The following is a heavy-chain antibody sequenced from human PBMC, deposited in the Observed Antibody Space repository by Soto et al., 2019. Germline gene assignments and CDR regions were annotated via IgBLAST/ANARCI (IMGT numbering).Heavy chain of an antibody. CDR3: ARRVNFFDSSGSDGDY. CDR2: ISFDGSDK. J-gene: IGHJ4*02. CDR1: GFTFSDAW. D-gene: IGHD3-22*01. Sequence: GGSLRLSCAASGFTFSDAWMSWVRQAPGKGLEWVAIISFDGSDKYYADSVKGRFTISRDNSKNALYLQMNSLRTEDTAVYYCARRVNFFDSSGSDGDYWGQGTLVTVSS. V-gene: IGHV3-30*03.